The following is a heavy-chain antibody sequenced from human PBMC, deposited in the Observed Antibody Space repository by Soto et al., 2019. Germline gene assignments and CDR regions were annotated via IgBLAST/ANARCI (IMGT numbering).Heavy chain of an antibody. CDR3: ARGAKWKLRYIGF. CDR2: INHSGST. D-gene: IGHD3-9*01. V-gene: IGHV4-34*01. J-gene: IGHJ4*02. Sequence: SETLSLTCAVYGGSFSGYYWSWIRQPPGKGLEWIGEINHSGSTNYNPSLKSRVTISVDTSKNQFSLKLSSVTAADTAVYYCARGAKWKLRYIGFWGQGTLVTVSS. CDR1: GGSFSGYY.